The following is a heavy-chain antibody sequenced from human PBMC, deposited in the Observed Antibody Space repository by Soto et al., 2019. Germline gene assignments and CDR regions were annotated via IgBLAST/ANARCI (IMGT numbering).Heavy chain of an antibody. CDR1: AFTFSRYW. D-gene: IGHD6-19*01. CDR3: ERVAYSRGWIFDY. V-gene: IGHV3-7*01. J-gene: IGHJ4*02. Sequence: EVQLVESGGDLVQPGGSLRLSCAASAFTFSRYWMSWVRQIPGRGLEWVANIKEDGSERYYVDSVKGRFTISRDNAKNSLFLQMNSLRAEDTAVYFCERVAYSRGWIFDYWGQGTLVTVSS. CDR2: IKEDGSER.